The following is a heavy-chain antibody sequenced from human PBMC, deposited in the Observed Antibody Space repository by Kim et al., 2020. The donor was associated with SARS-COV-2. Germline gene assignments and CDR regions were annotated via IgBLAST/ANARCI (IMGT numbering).Heavy chain of an antibody. J-gene: IGHJ4*02. CDR1: GFTFSSYE. CDR3: ARTHGGSYLLGLDY. D-gene: IGHD1-26*01. Sequence: GGSLRLSCAASGFTFSSYEMNWVRQAPGKRLEWVSYISSSGSTIYYADSVKGRFTISRDNAKNSLYLQMNSLRAEDTAVYYCARTHGGSYLLGLDYWGQGTLVTVSP. V-gene: IGHV3-48*03. CDR2: ISSSGSTI.